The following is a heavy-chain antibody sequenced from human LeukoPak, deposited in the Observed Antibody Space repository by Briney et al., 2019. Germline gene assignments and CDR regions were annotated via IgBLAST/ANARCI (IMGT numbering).Heavy chain of an antibody. CDR2: ISGSGGST. D-gene: IGHD3-22*01. V-gene: IGHV3-23*01. Sequence: PGGSLRLSCAASGFTFSSYAMSWVRQAPGKGLEWVSAISGSGGSTYYADSVKGRFTISRDNSKNTLYLQMNSLRAEDTAVYYCAKVSYYDSSGYVNYCGQGTLVTVSS. CDR1: GFTFSSYA. CDR3: AKVSYYDSSGYVNY. J-gene: IGHJ4*02.